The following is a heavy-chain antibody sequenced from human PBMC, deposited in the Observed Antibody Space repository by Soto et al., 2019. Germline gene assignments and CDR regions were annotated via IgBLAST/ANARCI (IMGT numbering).Heavy chain of an antibody. CDR3: ARDRVYYYDSSGYYNFDY. J-gene: IGHJ4*02. CDR2: ISYDGSNQ. D-gene: IGHD3-22*01. Sequence: QVQLVESGGGVVQPGRSLRVSCAASGFTFSNYAMHWVRQAPGKGLEWVAVISYDGSNQFYADSVKGRFTISRDSSKSTLYLQMNNLIDEDTAVYYCARDRVYYYDSSGYYNFDYWGQGTLVTVSS. CDR1: GFTFSNYA. V-gene: IGHV3-30-3*01.